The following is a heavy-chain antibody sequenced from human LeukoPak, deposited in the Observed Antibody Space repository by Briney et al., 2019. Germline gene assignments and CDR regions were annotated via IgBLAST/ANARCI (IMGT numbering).Heavy chain of an antibody. J-gene: IGHJ4*02. CDR2: INHSGST. CDR1: GGSFSGYY. V-gene: IGHV4-34*01. Sequence: PSETLSLTCAVYGGSFSGYYWSWIRQPPGKGLEWIGEINHSGSTNYNPSLKSRVTISVDTSKNQFSLKLSSVTAADTAVYYCARSNNNDYGGNVSYFDYWGQGTLVTASS. CDR3: ARSNNNDYGGNVSYFDY. D-gene: IGHD4-23*01.